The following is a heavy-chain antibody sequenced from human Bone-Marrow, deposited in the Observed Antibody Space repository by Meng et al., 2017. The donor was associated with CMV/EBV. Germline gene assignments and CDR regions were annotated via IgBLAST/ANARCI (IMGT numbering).Heavy chain of an antibody. V-gene: IGHV3-48*03. D-gene: IGHD3-3*02. Sequence: SCAASGFTFSSYEMNWVRQAPGKGLEWVSYISSSGSTIYYADSVKGRFTISRDNAKNSLYLQMNSLRAEDTAVYYCARGHFWSGYHYYYYYGMDVWGQGTTVTVSS. J-gene: IGHJ6*02. CDR2: ISSSGSTI. CDR1: GFTFSSYE. CDR3: ARGHFWSGYHYYYYYGMDV.